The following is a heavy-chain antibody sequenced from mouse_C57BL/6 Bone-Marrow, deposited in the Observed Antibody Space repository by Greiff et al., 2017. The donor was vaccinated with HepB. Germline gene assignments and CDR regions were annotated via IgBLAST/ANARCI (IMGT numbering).Heavy chain of an antibody. V-gene: IGHV5-12*01. CDR1: GFTFSDYY. D-gene: IGHD2-2*01. Sequence: EVKLVESGGGLVQPGGSLKLSCAASGFTFSDYYMYWVRQTPEKRLEWVAYISNGGGSTYYPDTVKGRFTISRDNAKNTLYLQMSRLKSEDTAMYYCARGTMVTTGGFAYWGQGTLVTVSA. CDR3: ARGTMVTTGGFAY. CDR2: ISNGGGST. J-gene: IGHJ3*01.